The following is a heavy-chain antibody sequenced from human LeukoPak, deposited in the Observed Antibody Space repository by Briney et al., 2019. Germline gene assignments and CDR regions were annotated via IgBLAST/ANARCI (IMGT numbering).Heavy chain of an antibody. CDR1: GFTFTDYW. D-gene: IGHD6-13*01. CDR3: ARDGTAAGLYFDL. CDR2: IRQDGSEN. J-gene: IGHJ4*01. V-gene: IGHV3-7*01. Sequence: GGSLRLSCAVSGFTFTDYWMNWVRQAPGKGLEWVASIRQDGSENTYVDSVKGRFTISRDNTKNSLSLQVNSLRVEDTAVYYCARDGTAAGLYFDLWGQGTLVTVSS.